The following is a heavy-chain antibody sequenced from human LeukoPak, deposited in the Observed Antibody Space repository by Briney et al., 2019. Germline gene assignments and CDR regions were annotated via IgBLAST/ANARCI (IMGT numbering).Heavy chain of an antibody. V-gene: IGHV3-23*01. D-gene: IGHD3-10*02. CDR1: GFTFSSYA. Sequence: GGSLRLSCSASGFTFSSYAMSWVRQAPGKGLEWVSGISASGGSTYYADSVKGRFTISSDISKYTLYLQMNSLRAEDTAVYYCAKDQGRGLFHFDHWGQGTLVIVSS. J-gene: IGHJ4*02. CDR3: AKDQGRGLFHFDH. CDR2: ISASGGST.